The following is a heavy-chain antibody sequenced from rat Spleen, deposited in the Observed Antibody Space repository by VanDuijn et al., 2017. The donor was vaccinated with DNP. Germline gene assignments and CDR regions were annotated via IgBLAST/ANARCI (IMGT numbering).Heavy chain of an antibody. CDR1: GFTFSNYG. V-gene: IGHV5S13*01. D-gene: IGHD1-10*01. CDR2: ITNSGGST. Sequence: EVQLVESGGGLVQPGRSLKLSCAASGFTFSNYGMAWVRQAPTKGLEWVASITNSGGSTYYRDSVKGRFTISRDNAKNTLYLQMDRLRSEDTATYYCTQGNNYAMDAWGQGTLVTVSS. J-gene: IGHJ3*01. CDR3: TQGNNYAMDA.